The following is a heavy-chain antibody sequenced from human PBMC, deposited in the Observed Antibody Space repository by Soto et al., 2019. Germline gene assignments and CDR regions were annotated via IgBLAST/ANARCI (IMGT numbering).Heavy chain of an antibody. CDR3: ARLGPYGSESYSFRYNWFDP. CDR1: GFTVSSSH. D-gene: IGHD3-10*01. V-gene: IGHV3-53*01. CDR2: IYSGGSS. J-gene: IGHJ5*02. Sequence: GGSLRLSCTTSGFTVSSSHMTWVRQAPGKGLEWVSVIYSGGSSYYAVSVQGRFTISRDNSKNTVYLQMNSLRGEDTAMYYCARLGPYGSESYSFRYNWFDPWGQGTQVTISS.